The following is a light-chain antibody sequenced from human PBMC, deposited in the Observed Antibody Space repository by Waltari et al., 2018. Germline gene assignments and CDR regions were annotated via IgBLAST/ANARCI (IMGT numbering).Light chain of an antibody. Sequence: SSELTQDPVVSVAMGQTVRITCQGDSLRRYYASWYQQRPGQAPILVMFDKNNRPSGVPDRVSGPSSDNSASLTITGAQAEDEASYYCHSRDATGVGGSFGGGTKLTVL. V-gene: IGLV3-19*01. CDR3: HSRDATGVGGS. J-gene: IGLJ2*01. CDR2: DKN. CDR1: SLRRYY.